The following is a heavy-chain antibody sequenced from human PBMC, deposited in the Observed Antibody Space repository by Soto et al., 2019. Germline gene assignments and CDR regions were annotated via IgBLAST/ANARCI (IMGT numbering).Heavy chain of an antibody. J-gene: IGHJ4*02. V-gene: IGHV1-58*02. CDR2: IVACSGNT. Sequence: SVKGSCKASGFTFTSSARQWVRQARGQRLEWIGWIVACSGNTNYAHTVQGRGTMTRGRSTRTACLEMSSLKSDDTAVYYCARDPRISGLLGYWGQGTLVTVSS. CDR1: GFTFTSSA. CDR3: ARDPRISGLLGY. D-gene: IGHD5-12*01.